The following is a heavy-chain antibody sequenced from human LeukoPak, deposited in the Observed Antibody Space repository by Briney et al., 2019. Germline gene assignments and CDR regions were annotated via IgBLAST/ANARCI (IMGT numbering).Heavy chain of an antibody. CDR3: ARGGSGSYLGY. J-gene: IGHJ4*02. D-gene: IGHD3-10*01. CDR2: ISSSSYI. Sequence: GGSLRLSCAASGFTFSSYSMNWVRQAPGKGLEWVSSISSSSYIYYADSVKGRFTISRDNAKNSLYLQMNSLRAEDTAVYYCARGGSGSYLGYWGQGTLVTVSS. V-gene: IGHV3-21*01. CDR1: GFTFSSYS.